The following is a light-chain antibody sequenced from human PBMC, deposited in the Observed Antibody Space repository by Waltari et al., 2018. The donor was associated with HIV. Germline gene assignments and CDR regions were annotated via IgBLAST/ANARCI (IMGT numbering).Light chain of an antibody. CDR1: QSVSSSS. J-gene: IGKJ1*01. V-gene: IGKV3-20*01. CDR2: GAS. Sequence: EIVLTQSPGALSLSQGERATLSCRASQSVSSSSLAWYQQKPGQAPTILIYGASTRATGIPDRFSGSGSGTDFTLTISRLEPEDFAVYYCQQYGTSPRTFGQGTKVEIK. CDR3: QQYGTSPRT.